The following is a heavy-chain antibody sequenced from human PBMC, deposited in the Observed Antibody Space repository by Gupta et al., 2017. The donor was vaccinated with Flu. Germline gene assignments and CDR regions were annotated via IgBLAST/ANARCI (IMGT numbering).Heavy chain of an antibody. Sequence: QLQLVQSGAEVTKPGASVKVSCKASGYTFTDYYMQWVRPAPGQGREWMGKINPNSGATNYAEKFQGRVSMTRDTSISTTYMELSRLTSDDTAVYYCVREWTAASSQSPPWDYWGQGTLVTVSS. J-gene: IGHJ4*02. CDR1: GYTFTDYY. CDR3: VREWTAASSQSPPWDY. CDR2: INPNSGAT. V-gene: IGHV1-2*02. D-gene: IGHD3/OR15-3a*01.